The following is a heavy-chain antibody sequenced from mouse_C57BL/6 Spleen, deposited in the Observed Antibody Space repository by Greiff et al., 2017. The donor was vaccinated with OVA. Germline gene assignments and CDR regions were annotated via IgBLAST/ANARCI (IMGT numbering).Heavy chain of an antibody. CDR3: ARPHYYYGSSCFDV. D-gene: IGHD1-1*01. J-gene: IGHJ1*03. Sequence: VQLQQSGAELVMPGASVKLSCKASGYTFTSYWMHWVKQRPGQGLEWIGEIDPSDRYTNYTQKFKGKSTLTVDKSSSTAYMQLSSLTSEDSAVYYCARPHYYYGSSCFDVWGTGTTVTVSS. V-gene: IGHV1-69*01. CDR1: GYTFTSYW. CDR2: IDPSDRYT.